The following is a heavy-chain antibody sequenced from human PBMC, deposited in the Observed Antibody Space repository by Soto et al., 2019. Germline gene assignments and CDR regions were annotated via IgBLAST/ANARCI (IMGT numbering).Heavy chain of an antibody. V-gene: IGHV3-7*01. D-gene: IGHD2-15*01. CDR2: IKRDGSEK. CDR1: GFTFSSYW. CDR3: ARSPPTPRLYYFDS. Sequence: GSLRLSCAASGFTFSSYWMSWVRQAPGKGLEWVAKIKRDGSEKDYVDSLKGRFTISRDNAKNSLYLQMNSLRVEDTAVYYCARSPPTPRLYYFDSWGQGTLATVPQ. J-gene: IGHJ4*02.